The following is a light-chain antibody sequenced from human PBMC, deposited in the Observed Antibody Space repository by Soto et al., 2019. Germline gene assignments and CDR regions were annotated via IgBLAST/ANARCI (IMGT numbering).Light chain of an antibody. J-gene: IGKJ1*01. V-gene: IGKV3-15*01. CDR2: SAS. Sequence: EMVWTRFPAPLSVPPGERATLSGGASRSICSNLDWYQQKPGQVPRLLIYSASTRATGIPASFSGSGSGTEFTLTISSLQSEDFAVYYCQPYHKWPPWTFGQGTKVEIK. CDR1: RSICSN. CDR3: QPYHKWPPWT.